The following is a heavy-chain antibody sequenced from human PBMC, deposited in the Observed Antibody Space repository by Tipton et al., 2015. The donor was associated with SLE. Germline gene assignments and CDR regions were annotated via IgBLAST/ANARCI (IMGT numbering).Heavy chain of an antibody. Sequence: SLRLSCAASGFTFSDYYMNWVRQAPGKGLEWVSSISSSSSYIYYADSVKGRFTISRDNAKNSLYLQMNSLRAKDTAVYYCASGEYSSSWTFDYWGQGTLVTVSS. D-gene: IGHD6-13*01. CDR3: ASGEYSSSWTFDY. CDR2: ISSSSSYI. V-gene: IGHV3-21*01. J-gene: IGHJ4*02. CDR1: GFTFSDYY.